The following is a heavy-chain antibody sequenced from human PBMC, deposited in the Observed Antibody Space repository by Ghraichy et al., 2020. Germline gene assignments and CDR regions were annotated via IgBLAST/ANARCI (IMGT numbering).Heavy chain of an antibody. J-gene: IGHJ5*02. CDR2: ISSSSSTI. CDR1: EFIFSTYN. CDR3: ARGYGSGRDWFDP. D-gene: IGHD3-10*01. V-gene: IGHV3-48*01. Sequence: GALRLSCAASEFIFSTYNMNWVRQAPGRGLEWVSYISSSSSTIHYADSVKGRFTISRDNAKNSLYLQMNSLRAEDTAVYYCARGYGSGRDWFDPWGQGTLVTVSS.